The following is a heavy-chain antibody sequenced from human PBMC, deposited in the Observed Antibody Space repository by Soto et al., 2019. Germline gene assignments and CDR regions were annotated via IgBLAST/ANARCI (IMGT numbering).Heavy chain of an antibody. Sequence: VKVSGKASGYTFTSYGISWVRHAPGQGLERMGSISAYNGNTNYAQKLQGRVTMTTDTSTSTAYMELRGLRSDGTAVYYCARDRYYGYIWGSYRFPGYWGQGTLVTASS. CDR2: ISAYNGNT. J-gene: IGHJ4*02. V-gene: IGHV1-18*01. CDR3: ARDRYYGYIWGSYRFPGY. CDR1: GYTFTSYG. D-gene: IGHD3-16*02.